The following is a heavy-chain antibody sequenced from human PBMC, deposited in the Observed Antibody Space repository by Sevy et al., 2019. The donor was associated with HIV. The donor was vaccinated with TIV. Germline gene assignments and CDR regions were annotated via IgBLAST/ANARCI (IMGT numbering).Heavy chain of an antibody. CDR2: INSDGSIT. D-gene: IGHD3-3*01. J-gene: IGHJ6*03. CDR1: GFTFTNYW. Sequence: GGSLRLSCAASGFTFTNYWMHWVRQAPGKGLVWVSRINSDGSITTYANSVKGRFTISRDNAKNTLYLQMNSLRAEDTAVCYCVYYDFWSGSSEYYMDVWGKGTTVTVSS. V-gene: IGHV3-74*01. CDR3: VYYDFWSGSSEYYMDV.